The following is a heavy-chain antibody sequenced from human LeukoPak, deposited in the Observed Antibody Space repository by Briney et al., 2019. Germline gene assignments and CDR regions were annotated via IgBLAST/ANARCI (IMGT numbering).Heavy chain of an antibody. D-gene: IGHD3-3*01. V-gene: IGHV4-59*01. CDR2: IYYSGST. CDR3: ARVGGRYYDFWSGYYSFDY. CDR1: GGSISSYY. J-gene: IGHJ4*02. Sequence: SETLSLTCTVSGGSISSYYWSWIRQPPGKGLEWIGYIYYSGSTNYNPSLKSRVTISVDTSKNQFSLKLSSVTAADTAVYYCARVGGRYYDFWSGYYSFDYWGQGTLVTVPS.